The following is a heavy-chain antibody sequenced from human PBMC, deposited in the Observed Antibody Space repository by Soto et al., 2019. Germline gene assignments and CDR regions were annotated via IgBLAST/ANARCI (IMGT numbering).Heavy chain of an antibody. J-gene: IGHJ4*02. V-gene: IGHV3-23*01. CDR1: GFTFSSYA. D-gene: IGHD3-10*01. CDR3: AFNSGSGSYYFAY. CDR2: ISGGGETT. Sequence: EVQLLESGGGLVQPGGSLRLSCAASGFTFSSYAMWWVRQAPGKGLECVSAISGGGETTYYADSVKGRFTISRDNCKNTLYLQMNCLRAVDTAVYYCAFNSGSGSYYFAYWGRGTVVTVSS.